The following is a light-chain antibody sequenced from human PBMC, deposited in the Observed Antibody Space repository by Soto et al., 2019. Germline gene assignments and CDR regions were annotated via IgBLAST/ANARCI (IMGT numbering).Light chain of an antibody. CDR3: QQSYSTPWT. CDR1: QDISHY. CDR2: AAS. J-gene: IGKJ1*01. V-gene: IGKV1-39*01. Sequence: DVQMTQSPSSLSATVGDTASITCTASQDISHYLNWYQQKPGKAPKLLIYAASSLQSGVPSRFSGSGSGTDFTLTISSLQPEDFATYYCQQSYSTPWTFGQGTKVAIK.